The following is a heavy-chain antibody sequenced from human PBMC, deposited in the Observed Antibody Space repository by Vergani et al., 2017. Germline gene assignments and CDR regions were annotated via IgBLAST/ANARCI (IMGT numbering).Heavy chain of an antibody. CDR3: ARDRRPYSSGWGFDY. CDR2: ISGSGHTK. CDR1: GFTFSDYY. V-gene: IGHV3-11*04. J-gene: IGHJ4*02. D-gene: IGHD6-19*01. Sequence: QVQLVESGGGLVKPGGSLRLSCAASGFTFSDYYMTWIRQAPGKGLEWISYISGSGHTKYYADSVKGRFAISRDNAKNSLYLQMNSLRAEDTAVYYCARDRRPYSSGWGFDYWGQGTLVTVSS.